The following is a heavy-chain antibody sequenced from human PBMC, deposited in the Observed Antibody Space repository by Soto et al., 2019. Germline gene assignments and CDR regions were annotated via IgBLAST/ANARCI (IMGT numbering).Heavy chain of an antibody. CDR2: IIPIFGTA. CDR3: ARSSSWELPRLGYFDY. J-gene: IGHJ4*02. V-gene: IGHV1-69*13. CDR1: GGTFSSYA. D-gene: IGHD1-26*01. Sequence: AASVKVFCKASGGTFSSYAISWVRQAPGQGLEWMGGIIPIFGTANYAQKFQGRVTITADESTSTAYMELSSLRSEDTAVYYCARSSSWELPRLGYFDYWGQGTLVTVSS.